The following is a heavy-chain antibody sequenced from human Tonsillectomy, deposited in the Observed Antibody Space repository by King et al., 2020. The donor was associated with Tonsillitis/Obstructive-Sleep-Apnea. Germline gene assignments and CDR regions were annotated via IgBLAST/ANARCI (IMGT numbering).Heavy chain of an antibody. CDR3: AHGITTGFDF. V-gene: IGHV2-5*02. CDR2: IYWDDDK. J-gene: IGHJ4*02. CDR1: GLSLNTAGVG. D-gene: IGHD3-10*01. Sequence: TLKESGPTLVKPTQTLTLTCTFSGLSLNTAGVGVGWIRQPTGKALEWLALIYWDDDKRYSPSLKSRLTITKNTSKNQVVLTMTKMDPVDTATYFCAHGITTGFDFWGQGTLVTVSS.